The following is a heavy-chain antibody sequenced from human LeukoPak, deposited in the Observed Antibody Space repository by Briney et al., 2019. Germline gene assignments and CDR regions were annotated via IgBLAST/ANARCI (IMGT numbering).Heavy chain of an antibody. CDR2: ISGDGDIT. D-gene: IGHD4-17*01. CDR3: AKGILTVKGWFGP. Sequence: GGSLRLSCAASGFTFGDYAMYWVRQAPGKGLEWVSLISGDGDITYYADSVKGRFTISRDNSKNSLYLQMNSLRTEDTALYYCAKGILTVKGWFGPWGQGTLVTVSS. V-gene: IGHV3-43*02. J-gene: IGHJ5*02. CDR1: GFTFGDYA.